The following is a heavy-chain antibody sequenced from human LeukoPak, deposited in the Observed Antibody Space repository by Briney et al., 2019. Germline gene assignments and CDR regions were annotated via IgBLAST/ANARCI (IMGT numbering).Heavy chain of an antibody. CDR3: AKDPSYGSTSNNDY. Sequence: GSLRLSCAASGFTVSSNYMSWVRQAPGKGLEWVAFIRYDGSNKYYADSVKGRFTISRDNSKNTLYLQMNSLRAEDTAVYYCAKDPSYGSTSNNDYWGQGTLVTVSS. CDR1: GFTVSSNY. J-gene: IGHJ4*02. CDR2: IRYDGSNK. V-gene: IGHV3-30*02. D-gene: IGHD5-18*01.